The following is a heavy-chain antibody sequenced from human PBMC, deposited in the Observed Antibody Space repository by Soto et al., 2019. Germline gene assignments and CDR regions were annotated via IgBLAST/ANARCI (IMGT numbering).Heavy chain of an antibody. CDR3: ARARTTVTTVDY. V-gene: IGHV4-31*03. J-gene: IGHJ4*02. CDR2: IHYSGST. D-gene: IGHD4-17*01. Sequence: SETLSLTCTVSGGSISSSGYYWNWIRQHPGKGLEWIGYIHYSGSTYYNPSLKSRVTISVDTSKNQFSLKLSSATAADTAVYYCARARTTVTTVDYWGQGTLVTVSS. CDR1: GGSISSSGYY.